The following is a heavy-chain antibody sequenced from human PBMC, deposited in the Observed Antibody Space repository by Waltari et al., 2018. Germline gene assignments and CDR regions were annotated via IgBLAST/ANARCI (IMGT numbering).Heavy chain of an antibody. CDR1: GMTFSNYW. Sequence: EVQLVESGGGWVQPGGSLGLSCAASGMTFSNYWMNWVRQAPGKGLEWVANIKQDGSEKNYVDSVEGRFSISRDNAQNSLYLQMNSLRAEDTAIYYCVTGLTTVTAKDYFDHWGQGALVTVS. CDR2: IKQDGSEK. CDR3: VTGLTTVTAKDYFDH. D-gene: IGHD4-17*01. V-gene: IGHV3-7*01. J-gene: IGHJ4*02.